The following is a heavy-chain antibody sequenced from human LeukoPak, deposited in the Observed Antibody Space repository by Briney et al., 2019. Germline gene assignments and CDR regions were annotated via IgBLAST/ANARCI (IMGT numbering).Heavy chain of an antibody. D-gene: IGHD2-21*02. CDR3: APSCGSDCPGAY. J-gene: IGHJ4*02. CDR1: GFTFSSCT. V-gene: IGHV3-21*04. CDR2: ISSSSSST. Sequence: GGSLRLSCVASGFTFSSCTMSSVRQAPGKGLEWVSAISSSSSSTTTADSVKGRFTISRDNAKNSLFLQINSLRAEDTAVYYCAPSCGSDCPGAYWGQGTLVTVSS.